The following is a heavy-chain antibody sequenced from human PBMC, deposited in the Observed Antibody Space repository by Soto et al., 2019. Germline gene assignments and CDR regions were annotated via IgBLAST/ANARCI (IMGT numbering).Heavy chain of an antibody. J-gene: IGHJ3*02. CDR2: INHSGNN. Sequence: SETLSLTCVVSGGSFSTYYYNWIRQSPGKGLEWIGEINHSGNNNYSPSLKSRVTMSLDTSKNQFSLKLTSVTAADTAVYYCARGGSNDWQVAFDIWGQGLIVTAS. V-gene: IGHV4-34*01. D-gene: IGHD3-9*01. CDR3: ARGGSNDWQVAFDI. CDR1: GGSFSTYY.